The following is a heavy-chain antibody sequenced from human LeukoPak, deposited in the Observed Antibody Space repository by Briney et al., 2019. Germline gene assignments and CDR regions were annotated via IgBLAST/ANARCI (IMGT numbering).Heavy chain of an antibody. J-gene: IGHJ5*02. V-gene: IGHV1-2*02. CDR2: INPNSGAT. D-gene: IGHD1-26*01. Sequence: GASVTVSCKASGYTFTGYYMHWVRQAPGPGLEWMGWINPNSGATNYAQKFQGRVTMTRDTAISTAYMELSRLRSDDTAVYYCARESAGANWFDHWGQGTLVTVSS. CDR1: GYTFTGYY. CDR3: ARESAGANWFDH.